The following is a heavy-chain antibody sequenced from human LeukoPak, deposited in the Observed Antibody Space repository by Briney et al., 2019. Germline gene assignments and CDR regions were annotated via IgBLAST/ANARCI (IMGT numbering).Heavy chain of an antibody. CDR2: INHSGST. CDR1: GGSFSGYY. J-gene: IGHJ4*02. V-gene: IGHV4-34*01. CDR3: ARASDWVTTTFDY. D-gene: IGHD4-17*01. Sequence: SETLSLTCAVYGGSFSGYYWSWIRQPPGKGLEWIGEINHSGSTNYNPSLKSRVTISVDTSKNQFSLKLSSVTAADTAVYYCARASDWVTTTFDYWGQGTLVTVSS.